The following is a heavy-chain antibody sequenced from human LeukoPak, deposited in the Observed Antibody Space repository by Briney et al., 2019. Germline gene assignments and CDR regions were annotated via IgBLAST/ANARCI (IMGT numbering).Heavy chain of an antibody. CDR2: ISYDGSNK. CDR3: ARVMGSGYYYNY. CDR1: GFTFSNHG. V-gene: IGHV3-30*03. J-gene: IGHJ4*02. D-gene: IGHD3-22*01. Sequence: PGRSLRLSCAASGFTFSNHGMHWVRQAPGKGLEWVAFISYDGSNKYYADSVKGRFTISRDNSKNTLYLQMSSLRAEDTTVYYCARVMGSGYYYNYWGQGTLVTVSS.